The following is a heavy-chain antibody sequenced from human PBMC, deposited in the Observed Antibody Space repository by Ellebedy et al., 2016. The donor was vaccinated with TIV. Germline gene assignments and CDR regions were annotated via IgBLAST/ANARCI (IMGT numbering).Heavy chain of an antibody. CDR3: AKDTLRDGYNYDYYYYYGMDV. CDR2: INSDGSST. Sequence: PGGSLRLSCAVSGFTFSNYWMHWVRQAPGKGLVWVSRINSDGSSTNYADSVKGRFTISRDNAKNTLYLQMNSLRAEDAAVYYCAKDTLRDGYNYDYYYYYGMDVWGQGTTVTVSS. D-gene: IGHD5-24*01. CDR1: GFTFSNYW. J-gene: IGHJ6*02. V-gene: IGHV3-74*01.